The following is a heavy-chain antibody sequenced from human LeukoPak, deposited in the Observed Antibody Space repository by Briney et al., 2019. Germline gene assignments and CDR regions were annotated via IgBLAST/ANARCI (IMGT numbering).Heavy chain of an antibody. D-gene: IGHD6-13*01. CDR2: GHHGGSS. CDR3: ASGPYISSRIDS. J-gene: IGHJ4*02. V-gene: IGHV4-30-2*01. CDR1: GGFISSVSYA. Sequence: SETLSLTCAVSGGFISSVSYAWIWIRQPPGKGLEWIGYGHHGGSSYYNPSLKSRSTISVDGPKNQFSLRLTSVTAADTAVYYCASGPYISSRIDSWGQGTLVIVSS.